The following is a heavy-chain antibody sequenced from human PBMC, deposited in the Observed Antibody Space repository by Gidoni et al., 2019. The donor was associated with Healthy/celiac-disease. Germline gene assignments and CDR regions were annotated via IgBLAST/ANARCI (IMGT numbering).Heavy chain of an antibody. D-gene: IGHD3-22*01. CDR3: ARGDYYDSSGYYPFDY. CDR1: GFTFSSYG. Sequence: QVQLVESGGGVVQPGRSLRLSCAASGFTFSSYGMHWVRQAPGKGLEWVAVIWYDGSNKYYADSVKGRFTISRDNSKNTLYLQMNSLRAEDTAVYYCARGDYYDSSGYYPFDYWGQGTLVTVSS. V-gene: IGHV3-33*01. J-gene: IGHJ4*02. CDR2: IWYDGSNK.